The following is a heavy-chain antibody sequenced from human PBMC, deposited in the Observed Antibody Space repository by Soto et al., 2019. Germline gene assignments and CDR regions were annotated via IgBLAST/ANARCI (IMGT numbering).Heavy chain of an antibody. V-gene: IGHV1-18*01. CDR1: GYTFTSYG. J-gene: IGHJ5*02. CDR3: ARDWGYYGSGSYKRYNWFDP. Sequence: ASVKVSCKASGYTFTSYGISWVRQAPGQGLEWMGWISAYNGNTNYAQKLQGRVTMTTDTSTSTAYMELRSLRSDDTAVYYCARDWGYYGSGSYKRYNWFDPWGQGTLVTVSS. CDR2: ISAYNGNT. D-gene: IGHD3-10*01.